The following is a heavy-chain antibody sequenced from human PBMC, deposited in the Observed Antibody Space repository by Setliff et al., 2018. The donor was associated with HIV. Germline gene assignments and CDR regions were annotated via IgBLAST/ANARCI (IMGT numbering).Heavy chain of an antibody. D-gene: IGHD2-2*01. J-gene: IGHJ4*02. CDR1: GAIFTTYG. V-gene: IGHV1-69*13. Sequence: GASVKVSCKTSGAIFTTYGLSWLRQAPGQGLEWMGGIVPKFRTANYARKFQGRVTITADEFTSTTYMELNSLTFDGTAMYFCARARGIVAAAHYWGQGTLVTVSS. CDR3: ARARGIVAAAHY. CDR2: IVPKFRTA.